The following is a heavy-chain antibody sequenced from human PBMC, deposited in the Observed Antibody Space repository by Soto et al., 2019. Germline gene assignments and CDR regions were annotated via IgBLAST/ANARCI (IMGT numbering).Heavy chain of an antibody. D-gene: IGHD6-13*01. V-gene: IGHV3-30*18. Sequence: GGSLRLSCAASGFTFSSYGMHWVRQAPGKGLEWVAVISYDGSNKYYADSVKGRFTISRDNSKNTLYLQMNSLRAEDTAVYYCAKKGSSWSQWFDPWGQGTLVTVSS. CDR2: ISYDGSNK. CDR1: GFTFSSYG. J-gene: IGHJ5*02. CDR3: AKKGSSWSQWFDP.